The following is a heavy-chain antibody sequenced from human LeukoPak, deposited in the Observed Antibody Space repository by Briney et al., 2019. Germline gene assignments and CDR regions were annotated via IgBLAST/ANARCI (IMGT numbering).Heavy chain of an antibody. J-gene: IGHJ5*02. CDR3: ARGGASSQWFDP. CDR2: ISSSGIT. Sequence: SETLSLTCTVSTDFISSYHWSWIRQPPGKGLEWIAFISSSGITNYNPSLKSRVPISADTSKNQFSLNVSSVTAADTAVYYCARGGASSQWFDPWGQGTLVTVSS. V-gene: IGHV4-59*01. CDR1: TDFISSYH. D-gene: IGHD2-15*01.